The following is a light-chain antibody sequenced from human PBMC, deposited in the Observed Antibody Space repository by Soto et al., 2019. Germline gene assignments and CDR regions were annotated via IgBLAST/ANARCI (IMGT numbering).Light chain of an antibody. CDR1: QSVSSSY. Sequence: EIVLTQSPGTLSLAPGERATLSCRASQSVSSSYLAWYQQKPVQAPRLLIYGASSRATGIPARFAGSGSGTEFTLTISSLQSEDFAVYFCQQYNNWPITFGQGTRLEIK. J-gene: IGKJ5*01. CDR3: QQYNNWPIT. CDR2: GAS. V-gene: IGKV3D-15*01.